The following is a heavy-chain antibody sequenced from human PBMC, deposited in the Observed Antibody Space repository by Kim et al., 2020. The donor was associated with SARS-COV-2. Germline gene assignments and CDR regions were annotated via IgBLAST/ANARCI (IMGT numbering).Heavy chain of an antibody. CDR1: GFTFANHW. CDR2: IGRDGITA. J-gene: IGHJ3*01. V-gene: IGHV3-74*01. D-gene: IGHD3-10*01. CDR3: ARAQHSSGKGVLDL. Sequence: GGSLRLSCAASGFTFANHWIHWVRQEPGKGLVWVSRIGRDGITADYADSVKGRFFISRDNAKNTVYLQMNSLRAEDTAVYYCARAQHSSGKGVLDLWGQGAMVTVS.